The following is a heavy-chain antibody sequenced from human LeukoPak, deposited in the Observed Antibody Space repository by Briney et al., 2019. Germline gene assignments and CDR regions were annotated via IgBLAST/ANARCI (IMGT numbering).Heavy chain of an antibody. Sequence: GASVKVSCKASGYTFTSYGISWVRQAPGQGLEWMGWIRAYNGNTNYAQNLQGRFTMTTDTSTSTAYMELRSLRSDDTAVYYCARSGSSGWSYFDYYGMDVWGQGTTVTVSS. CDR3: ARSGSSGWSYFDYYGMDV. D-gene: IGHD6-19*01. CDR2: IRAYNGNT. J-gene: IGHJ6*02. V-gene: IGHV1-18*01. CDR1: GYTFTSYG.